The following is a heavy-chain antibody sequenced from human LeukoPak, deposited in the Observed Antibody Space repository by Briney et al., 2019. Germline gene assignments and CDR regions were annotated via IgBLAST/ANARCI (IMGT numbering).Heavy chain of an antibody. V-gene: IGHV4-59*05. D-gene: IGHD4-23*01. CDR2: VYYSGET. CDR1: GGSISGYS. Sequence: PSETLSLTCTVSGGSISGYSWGWIRQPPGKGLEWIGGVYYSGETHYNPSLKSRVTISVDVSKNQFSLKLSSVTAADTAVYYCAKTGYGGNPFDSWGQGTQVTVSS. J-gene: IGHJ4*02. CDR3: AKTGYGGNPFDS.